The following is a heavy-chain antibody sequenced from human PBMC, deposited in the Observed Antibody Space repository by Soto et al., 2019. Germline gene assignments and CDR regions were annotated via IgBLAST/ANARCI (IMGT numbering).Heavy chain of an antibody. D-gene: IGHD5-18*01. CDR2: IYYSGGT. J-gene: IGHJ4*02. Sequence: QAQLQESGPGLVKPSETLSLTCSVSGDSSSSDYWSWIRQPPGKGLEWIGYIYYSGGTYYNPSLKSRVTISMDRSKSQVSLKLTSVSAADPAVYHCAGHRKTAMVFESWGQGTLVAVSS. CDR3: AGHRKTAMVFES. CDR1: GDSSSSDY. V-gene: IGHV4-59*08.